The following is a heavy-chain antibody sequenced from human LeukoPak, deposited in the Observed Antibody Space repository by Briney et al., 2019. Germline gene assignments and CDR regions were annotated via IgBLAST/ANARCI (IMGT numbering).Heavy chain of an antibody. J-gene: IGHJ6*03. D-gene: IGHD3-22*01. CDR1: GGPIYSYY. V-gene: IGHV4-4*07. CDR3: ARLRFYDSTGYSPGHYMDV. Sequence: AETLSLTCTVSGGPIYSYYWSWIRQTAGKGLEWIGRLYPGVSPNYNPSLKSRVTMSVDTSKKQFALKLNTVTTADTAVYYCARLRFYDSTGYSPGHYMDVWGKGTTVTVSS. CDR2: LYPGVSP.